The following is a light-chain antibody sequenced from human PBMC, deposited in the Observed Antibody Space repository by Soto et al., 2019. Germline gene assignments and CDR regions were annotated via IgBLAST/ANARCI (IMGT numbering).Light chain of an antibody. Sequence: DIQSTQSPSTLSASVVERVTITCRASQSINGWLAWYQQKPGQAPNLLIYKASTLESGVPSRFSGSGSGTEFTLTIRSLQPDDFATYYCHQYQSYSFGQGTKVDIK. CDR1: QSINGW. CDR3: HQYQSYS. J-gene: IGKJ1*01. CDR2: KAS. V-gene: IGKV1-5*03.